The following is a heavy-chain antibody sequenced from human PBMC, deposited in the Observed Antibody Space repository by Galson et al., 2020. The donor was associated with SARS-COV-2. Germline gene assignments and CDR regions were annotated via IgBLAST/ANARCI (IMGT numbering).Heavy chain of an antibody. V-gene: IGHV4-30-2*01. CDR2: ISHSGGT. CDR1: GTSISSGSYS. D-gene: IGHD4-17*01. CDR3: ARLHYGEYAPEAFDI. J-gene: IGHJ3*02. Sequence: SETLSLNCAVSGTSISSGSYSWTWIRQPPGTGLEWIGYISHSGGTYYNPSLKSRVTISGDRSKNQFSLRLSSVTAADTAVYYCARLHYGEYAPEAFDIWGPGTRVTVAS.